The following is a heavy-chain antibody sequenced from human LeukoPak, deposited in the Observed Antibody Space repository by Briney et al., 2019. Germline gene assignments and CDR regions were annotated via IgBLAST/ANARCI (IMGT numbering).Heavy chain of an antibody. D-gene: IGHD1-26*01. V-gene: IGHV3-20*04. Sequence: GISVRLLCGACGLTFDDYGMRCVRESRGKGVVGVSGIKWIGGSTVYADSVKGRFTITRDNAKNSLYLQMNTLRVEDTALYYCARDRSSPGGNYDYWGHGTLVTVSS. CDR3: ARDRSSPGGNYDY. CDR1: GLTFDDYG. CDR2: IKWIGGST. J-gene: IGHJ4*01.